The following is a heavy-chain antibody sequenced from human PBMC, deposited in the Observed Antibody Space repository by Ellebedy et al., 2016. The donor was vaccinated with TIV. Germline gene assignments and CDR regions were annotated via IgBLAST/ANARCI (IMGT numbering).Heavy chain of an antibody. V-gene: IGHV3-30*19. CDR1: GFTFSSYG. Sequence: GESLKISCAASGFTFSSYGMHWVRQAPGKGLEWVAVIWYDGSNKYYADSVKGRFTISRDNSKNTLYLQMNSLRAEDTAVYYCARDPSLVLNPEYYFDYWGQGTLVTVSS. CDR3: ARDPSLVLNPEYYFDY. D-gene: IGHD6-13*01. J-gene: IGHJ4*02. CDR2: IWYDGSNK.